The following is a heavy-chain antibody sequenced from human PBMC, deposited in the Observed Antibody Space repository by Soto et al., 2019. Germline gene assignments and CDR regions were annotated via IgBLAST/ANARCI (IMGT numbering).Heavy chain of an antibody. CDR2: VNDNWAS. CDR1: GGSISSYY. CDR3: ARQGFGALHGLVDV. Sequence: QVPLQESGPGLVKPSETLSLSCTVSGGSISSYYWSWIRQTPEKGLEWIGYVNDNWASNYNPSLKRRVAISLETCKRQFSLKLTSANATDTGVYYCARQGFGALHGLVDVWAQGTTVPVSS. D-gene: IGHD3-10*01. V-gene: IGHV4-59*08. J-gene: IGHJ6*02.